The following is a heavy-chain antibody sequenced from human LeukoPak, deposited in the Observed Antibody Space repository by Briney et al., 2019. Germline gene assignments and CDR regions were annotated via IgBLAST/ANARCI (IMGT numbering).Heavy chain of an antibody. CDR3: ASHCSGGSCYKY. J-gene: IGHJ4*02. Sequence: SETLSLTCTVSGGSISSYYWSWIRQPPGKGLEWIGYIYYSGSTNYNPSLKSRVTISVDTSKNQFSPKLSPVTAADTGVYYCASHCSGGSCYKYWGQGTLDTVSS. D-gene: IGHD2-15*01. CDR2: IYYSGST. V-gene: IGHV4-59*01. CDR1: GGSISSYY.